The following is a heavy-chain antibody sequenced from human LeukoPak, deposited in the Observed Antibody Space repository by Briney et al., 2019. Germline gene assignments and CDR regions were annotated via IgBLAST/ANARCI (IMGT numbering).Heavy chain of an antibody. CDR1: GYTFTTYY. V-gene: IGHV1-46*01. Sequence: GASVKVSCKASGYTFTTYYMHWVRQAPGQGLEWMGMVDPRGGSTSYAQKFQGRVTMARDTSTSTVNMELSSLRSEDTAVYYCARDGRFLKWLQSHDYWGQGTLVTVSS. CDR3: ARDGRFLKWLQSHDY. J-gene: IGHJ4*02. D-gene: IGHD3-3*01. CDR2: VDPRGGST.